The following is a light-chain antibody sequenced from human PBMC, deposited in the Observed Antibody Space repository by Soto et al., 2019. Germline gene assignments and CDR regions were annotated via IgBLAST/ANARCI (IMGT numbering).Light chain of an antibody. Sequence: EIVLTQSPATLSLSPGERATLSCRASQSVSSTYLAWYQQKPGQAPRLLIYGASSRATGILDRFSGSGSGTDFTLTISRLEPEDFAVYYCQQYRTFGQGTKVDIK. V-gene: IGKV3-20*01. CDR1: QSVSSTY. J-gene: IGKJ1*01. CDR2: GAS. CDR3: QQYRT.